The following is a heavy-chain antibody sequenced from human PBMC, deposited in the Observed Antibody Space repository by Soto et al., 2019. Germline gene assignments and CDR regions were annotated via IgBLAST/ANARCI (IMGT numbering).Heavy chain of an antibody. CDR3: AKPPSYDILTGSQS. CDR1: GFTFGTYA. CDR2: VSGSGGST. Sequence: GSLRLSCAASGFTFGTYAMNWVRQAPGKGLQWVAGVSGSGGSTYYADPVKGRFTISRDNSKDTLYLQLSSLRADDTAMYYCAKPPSYDILTGSQSWGQGARVTVSS. D-gene: IGHD3-9*01. J-gene: IGHJ5*02. V-gene: IGHV3-23*01.